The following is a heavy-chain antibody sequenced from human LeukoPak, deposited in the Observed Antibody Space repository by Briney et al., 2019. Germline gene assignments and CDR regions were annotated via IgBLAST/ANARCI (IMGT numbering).Heavy chain of an antibody. CDR1: GGSLSGYY. CDR3: ASTRFDY. V-gene: IGHV4-34*01. CDR2: INHSGST. J-gene: IGHJ4*02. Sequence: PSETLSLTCAVYGGSLSGYYWSWIRQPPGKGLEWIGEINHSGSTNYNPSLKSRVTISVDTSKNQFSLKLSSVTAADTAVYYCASTRFDYWGQGTLVTVSS.